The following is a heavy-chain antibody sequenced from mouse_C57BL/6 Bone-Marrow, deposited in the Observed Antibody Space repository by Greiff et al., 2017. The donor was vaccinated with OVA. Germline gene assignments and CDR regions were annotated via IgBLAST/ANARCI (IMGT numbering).Heavy chain of an antibody. CDR1: GYTFTSYW. CDR2: IDPSDSET. D-gene: IGHD2-4*01. J-gene: IGHJ2*01. V-gene: IGHV1-52*01. Sequence: QVQLQQPGAELVRPGSSVKLSCKASGYTFTSYWMHWVKQRPIQGLEWIGNIDPSDSETHYNQKFKDKATLTVDKSSSTAYMQLSSLTSEDSAVYYCASRGIDYDYSFDYWGQGTTLTVSS. CDR3: ASRGIDYDYSFDY.